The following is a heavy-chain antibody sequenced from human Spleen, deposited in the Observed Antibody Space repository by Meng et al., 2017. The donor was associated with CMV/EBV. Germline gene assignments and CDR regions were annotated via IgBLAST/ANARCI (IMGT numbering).Heavy chain of an antibody. CDR1: GYSISSGYY. Sequence: SETLSLTCTVSGYSISSGYYWGWIRQPPGKGLEWIGSIYHSGSTYYNPSLKSRVTISVDTSKNQFSLKLSSVTAADTAVYYCARAKYDFWSATSKNYYYGMDVWGQGTTVTVSS. D-gene: IGHD3-3*01. J-gene: IGHJ6*02. CDR3: ARAKYDFWSATSKNYYYGMDV. CDR2: IYHSGST. V-gene: IGHV4-38-2*02.